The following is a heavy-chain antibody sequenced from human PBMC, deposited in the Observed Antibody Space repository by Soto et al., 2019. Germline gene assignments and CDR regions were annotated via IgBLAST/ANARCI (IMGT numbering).Heavy chain of an antibody. J-gene: IGHJ5*02. CDR2: ISAYDGKT. Sequence: ASVKVSCKASVYNFNIYGINWVRQAPGQGLELMGWISAYDGKTTYAEKFQGRVTMTTDASTSTAYMELRSLRSDDTAVYYCARDPHEYWTSYWFDPWGQGTLVTVSS. CDR3: ARDPHEYWTSYWFDP. V-gene: IGHV1-18*01. D-gene: IGHD3-3*01. CDR1: VYNFNIYG.